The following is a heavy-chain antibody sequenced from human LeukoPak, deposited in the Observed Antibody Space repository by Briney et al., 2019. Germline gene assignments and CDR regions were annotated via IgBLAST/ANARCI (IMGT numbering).Heavy chain of an antibody. V-gene: IGHV5-51*01. CDR3: ARPNTPQDYGDYGWIAY. CDR1: GHSFTNYW. Sequence: GESLKISCKGSGHSFTNYWIGWVRQMPGKGLEWMGIIYPGDSDTRYSPSFRGQVTISADKSISTAYLQWSSLEASDTAMYYCARPNTPQDYGDYGWIAYWGQGTLVTVSS. D-gene: IGHD4-17*01. J-gene: IGHJ4*02. CDR2: IYPGDSDT.